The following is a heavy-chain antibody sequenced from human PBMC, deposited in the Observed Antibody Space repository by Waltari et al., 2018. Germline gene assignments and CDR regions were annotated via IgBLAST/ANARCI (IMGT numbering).Heavy chain of an antibody. CDR3: ARERSGGLDY. Sequence: EVQLVETGGGLIQPGGSLRLSCAASGFTVSSNYMSWVRQAPGKGLAWVSVIYSGVSTYHADSVKGRFTISRDNSKNTLYLQMNSLRAEDTAVYYCARERSGGLDYWGQGTLVTVSS. D-gene: IGHD6-19*01. CDR2: IYSGVST. J-gene: IGHJ4*02. CDR1: GFTVSSNY. V-gene: IGHV3-53*02.